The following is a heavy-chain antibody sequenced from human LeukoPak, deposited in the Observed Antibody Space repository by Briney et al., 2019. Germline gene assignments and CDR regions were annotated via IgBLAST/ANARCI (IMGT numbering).Heavy chain of an antibody. CDR3: ARGRHPFIAVDYFDY. J-gene: IGHJ4*02. CDR1: GFTFDDYG. V-gene: IGHV3-20*04. CDR2: INWNGGST. D-gene: IGHD6-19*01. Sequence: SGGSLRLSCAASGFTFDDYGMSWVRQVPGKGLEWVSGINWNGGSTGYADSVKGRFTISRDNAKNSLYLQMNSLRAEDSALYYCARGRHPFIAVDYFDYWGQGTLVTVSS.